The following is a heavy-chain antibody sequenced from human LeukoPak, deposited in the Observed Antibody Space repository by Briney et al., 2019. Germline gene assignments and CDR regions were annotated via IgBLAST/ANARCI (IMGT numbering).Heavy chain of an antibody. Sequence: GGSLRPSCAASGFTFSSYGMHWVRQAPGKGLEWVAFIRYDGSNKYYADSVKGRFTISRDNSKNSLYLQMNSLRAEDTAVYYCARDVRAVTYYDFWSGYAARTSFDYWGQGTLVTVSS. CDR3: ARDVRAVTYYDFWSGYAARTSFDY. V-gene: IGHV3-30*02. CDR1: GFTFSSYG. J-gene: IGHJ4*02. CDR2: IRYDGSNK. D-gene: IGHD3-3*01.